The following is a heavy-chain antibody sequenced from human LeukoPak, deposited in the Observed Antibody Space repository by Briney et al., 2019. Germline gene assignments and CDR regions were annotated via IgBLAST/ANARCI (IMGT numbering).Heavy chain of an antibody. CDR2: IYYSGST. J-gene: IGHJ3*02. D-gene: IGHD3-9*01. V-gene: IGHV4-4*02. CDR3: ASGGSSYYDILTGYYFDVPDAFDI. CDR1: GVSISSCNW. Sequence: PSGTLSLTCAASGVSISSCNWRRCVRHPPGKGLEWIWSIYYSGSTYYNPSLKSRVTISVDTSKNQFSLQLSSVTAADTAVYYCASGGSSYYDILTGYYFDVPDAFDIWGQGTMVTVSS.